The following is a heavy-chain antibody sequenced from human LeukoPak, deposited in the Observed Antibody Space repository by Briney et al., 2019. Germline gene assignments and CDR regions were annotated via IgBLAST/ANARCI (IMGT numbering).Heavy chain of an antibody. CDR1: GFTFNNAW. D-gene: IGHD1-26*01. CDR2: IKSKTDGGTT. J-gene: IGHJ4*02. CDR3: TTVPPAGSYWEYYFDY. V-gene: IGHV3-15*01. Sequence: PGGSLRLSCAASGFTFNNAWMSWVRQAPGKGLEWVGRIKSKTDGGTTDYAAPVKGRFTISRDDSKNTLYLQMNSLKTEDTAVYYCTTVPPAGSYWEYYFDYWGQGTLVTVSS.